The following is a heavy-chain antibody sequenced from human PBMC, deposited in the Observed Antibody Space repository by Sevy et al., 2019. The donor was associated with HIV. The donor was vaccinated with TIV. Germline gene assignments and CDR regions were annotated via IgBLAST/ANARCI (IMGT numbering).Heavy chain of an antibody. V-gene: IGHV1-69*06. CDR3: ARGRDHYYDSSGLDAFDI. CDR2: IIPIFGTA. CDR1: GGTFSSYA. J-gene: IGHJ3*02. D-gene: IGHD3-22*01. Sequence: ASVKVSCKASGGTFSSYAISWVRQAPGQGLEWMGGIIPIFGTANYAQKFQGRVTITADKSTSTAYMELSSLRSEDMAVYYCARGRDHYYDSSGLDAFDIWGQGTMVTVSS.